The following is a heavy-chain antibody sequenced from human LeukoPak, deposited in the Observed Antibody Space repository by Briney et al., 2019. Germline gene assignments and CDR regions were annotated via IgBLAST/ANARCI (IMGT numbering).Heavy chain of an antibody. CDR2: MNPNSGYT. Sequence: ASVKVSCKASGYTFTSHDINWVRQATGQGLEWMGWMNPNSGYTGYEQKFQGRVTMTRDTSTSTAYMELSSLRSEDTAVYYCARAASLYSSSWYTAPDYWGQGTLVTVSS. CDR1: GYTFTSHD. CDR3: ARAASLYSSSWYTAPDY. V-gene: IGHV1-8*01. D-gene: IGHD6-13*01. J-gene: IGHJ4*02.